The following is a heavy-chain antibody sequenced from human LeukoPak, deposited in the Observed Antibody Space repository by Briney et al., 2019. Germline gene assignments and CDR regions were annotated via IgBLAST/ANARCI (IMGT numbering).Heavy chain of an antibody. CDR3: AREPTREDYYSYGMNV. CDR1: RYTLSPYY. CDR2: NNPISGGT. J-gene: IGHJ6*02. Sequence: GPVKVSCTASRYTLSPYYMYSGREAPGHGLEWMGGNNPISGGTNDAPKFQRRVTRTRDTSINTAYMKLSRLRSDDTAVYSCAREPTREDYYSYGMNVWGQGTTVTVSS. D-gene: IGHD1-26*01. V-gene: IGHV1-2*02.